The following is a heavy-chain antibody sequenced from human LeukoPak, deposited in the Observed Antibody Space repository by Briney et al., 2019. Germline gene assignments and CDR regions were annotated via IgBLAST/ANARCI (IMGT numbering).Heavy chain of an antibody. J-gene: IGHJ4*02. Sequence: GGSLRLSRAASGFTFSSYAMDWVRQAPGEGLGGVSVITGSGGSTSYADSVKGRFTISRDNSKNTLYLQMNSLRAEDTAVYYCAKEGTVSGSHYFDYWGQGTLVTVSS. D-gene: IGHD5-12*01. V-gene: IGHV3-23*01. CDR1: GFTFSSYA. CDR2: ITGSGGST. CDR3: AKEGTVSGSHYFDY.